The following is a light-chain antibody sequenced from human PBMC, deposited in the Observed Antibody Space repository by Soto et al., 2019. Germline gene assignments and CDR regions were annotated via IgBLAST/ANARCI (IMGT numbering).Light chain of an antibody. J-gene: IGLJ2*01. CDR1: SSNIGAGYD. V-gene: IGLV1-40*01. CDR3: QSYDTSLSGVV. CDR2: GNS. Sequence: QAVVTQPPSVSGAPGQRVTISCTGSSSNIGAGYDVHWYQQLPQTAPKLLISGNSNRPSGVPDRFSGSKSGTSASLTITGLQAEDEAGYFCQSYDTSLSGVVFGGGTKVTVL.